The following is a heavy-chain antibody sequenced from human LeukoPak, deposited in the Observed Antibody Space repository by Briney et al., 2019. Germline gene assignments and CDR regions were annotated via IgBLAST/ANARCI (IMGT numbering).Heavy chain of an antibody. V-gene: IGHV4-61*02. Sequence: SQTLSLTCTVSGGSISSGSYYWSWIRQPAGKGLEWIGRIYTSGSTNYNPSLKSRVTISVDTSKNQFSLKLSSVTAADTAVYYCARYVGTTGTTEGAYFDYWGQGTPVTVSS. J-gene: IGHJ4*02. D-gene: IGHD1-1*01. CDR3: ARYVGTTGTTEGAYFDY. CDR1: GGSISSGSYY. CDR2: IYTSGST.